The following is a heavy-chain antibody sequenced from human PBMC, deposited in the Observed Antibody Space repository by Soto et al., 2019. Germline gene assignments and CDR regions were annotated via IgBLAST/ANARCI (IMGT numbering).Heavy chain of an antibody. D-gene: IGHD4-17*01. CDR2: IIPIFGTA. V-gene: IGHV1-69*12. Sequence: QVQLVQSGAEVKKPGSSVKVSCKASGGTFSSYAISWVRQAPGQGLEWMRGIIPIFGTANYAQKFQGRVTITADESTSTAYMELSSLRSEDTAVYYCPSEPHRDYGRDPLLFDYWGQGTLVTVSS. J-gene: IGHJ4*02. CDR1: GGTFSSYA. CDR3: PSEPHRDYGRDPLLFDY.